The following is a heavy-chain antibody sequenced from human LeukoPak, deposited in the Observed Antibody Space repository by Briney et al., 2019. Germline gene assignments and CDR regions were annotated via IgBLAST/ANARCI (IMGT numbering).Heavy chain of an antibody. Sequence: ASVKISCKASGYTFTTYYMHWVRQAPGQGLEWMGVVNPSGGGTSYSQMFQGRLTMTRDMSTSTVYMELSSLRSEDTAVYYCTRTLGAVADSRYWFDPWGQGTLVTVSS. D-gene: IGHD3-16*01. J-gene: IGHJ5*02. CDR1: GYTFTTYY. CDR2: VNPSGGGT. CDR3: TRTLGAVADSRYWFDP. V-gene: IGHV1-46*01.